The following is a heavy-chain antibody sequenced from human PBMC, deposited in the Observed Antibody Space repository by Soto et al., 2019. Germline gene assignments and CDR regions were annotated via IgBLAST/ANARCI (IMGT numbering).Heavy chain of an antibody. CDR2: ISGGGIST. CDR1: GFTFSNYA. V-gene: IGHV3-23*01. D-gene: IGHD3-10*01. Sequence: EVQLLESGGGLVQPGGSLTLSCAASGFTFSNYAMSWVRQAPGKGLEWVSAISGGGISTYYADSVRGRFTISRDNSRNTLYLRMTRLRAEDTAVYYCARDAISMVRGTNNWFDPWGQGTLVTVSS. J-gene: IGHJ5*02. CDR3: ARDAISMVRGTNNWFDP.